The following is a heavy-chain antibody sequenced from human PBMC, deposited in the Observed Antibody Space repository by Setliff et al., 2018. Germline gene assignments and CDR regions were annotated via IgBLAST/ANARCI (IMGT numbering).Heavy chain of an antibody. CDR3: ASGYNFWSGYFVVAESYQY. J-gene: IGHJ1*01. CDR1: GVSIRSYNYY. V-gene: IGHV4-39*07. Sequence: SETLSLTCTVSGVSIRSYNYYWSWIRQPPGKGLEWVGSVYYGGNTSYNPSLKSRVTISLGTSKNQSSLRLTSVTAADTALYYCASGYNFWSGYFVVAESYQYWGQGTLVTVSS. CDR2: VYYGGNT. D-gene: IGHD3-3*01.